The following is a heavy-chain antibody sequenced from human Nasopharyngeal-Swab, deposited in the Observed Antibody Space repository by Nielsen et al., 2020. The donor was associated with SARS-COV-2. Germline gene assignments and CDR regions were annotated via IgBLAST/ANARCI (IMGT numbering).Heavy chain of an antibody. V-gene: IGHV3-11*01. D-gene: IGHD6-13*01. Sequence: RQAPGKGLEWVSYISSSGSTIYYADSVKGRFTISRDNVKNSLYLQMNSLRAEDTAVYYCARIAAAELELLDYWGQGTLVTVSS. J-gene: IGHJ4*02. CDR2: ISSSGSTI. CDR3: ARIAAAELELLDY.